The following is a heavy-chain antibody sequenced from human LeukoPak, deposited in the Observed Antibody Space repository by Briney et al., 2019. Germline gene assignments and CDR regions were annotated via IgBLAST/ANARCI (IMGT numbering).Heavy chain of an antibody. CDR2: ISSSGSTI. V-gene: IGHV3-11*01. Sequence: PGGSLRPSCAASGFTFSDYYMSWIRQAPGKGLEWVSYISSSGSTIYYADSVKGRFTISRDNAKNSLYLQMNSLRAEDTAVYYCARGSVEMATVFDYWGQGTLVTVSS. J-gene: IGHJ4*02. CDR3: ARGSVEMATVFDY. D-gene: IGHD5-24*01. CDR1: GFTFSDYY.